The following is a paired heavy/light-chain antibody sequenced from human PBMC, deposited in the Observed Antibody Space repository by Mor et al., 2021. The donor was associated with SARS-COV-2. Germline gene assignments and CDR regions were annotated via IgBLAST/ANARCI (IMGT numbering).Heavy chain of an antibody. CDR1: GFTFSDYY. D-gene: IGHD3-9*01. V-gene: IGHV3-11*05. CDR2: ISSSSSYT. J-gene: IGHJ4*02. CDR3: ARDRYDILTGYQDTRGFDY. Sequence: QVQLVESGGGLVKPGGSLRLSCAASGFTFSDYYMSWIRQAPGKGLEWVSYISSSSSYTNYADSVKGRFTISRDNAKNSLYLQMNSLRAEDTAVYYCARDRYDILTGYQDTRGFDYWGQGTLVTVSS.
Light chain of an antibody. CDR3: AAWDDSLNGPHYV. CDR1: SSNIGSNT. CDR2: SNN. V-gene: IGLV1-44*01. Sequence: QSVLTQPPSASGTPGQRVTISCSGSSSNIGSNTVNWYQQLPGTAPKLLIYSNNQRPSGVPDRFSGSKSGTSASLAISGLQSEDEADYYCAAWDDSLNGPHYVFGTGTKVTVL. J-gene: IGLJ1*01.